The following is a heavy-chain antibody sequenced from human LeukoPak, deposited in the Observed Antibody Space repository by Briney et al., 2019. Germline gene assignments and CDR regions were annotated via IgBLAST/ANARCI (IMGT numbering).Heavy chain of an antibody. CDR3: AKDRMDPVNY. CDR2: ITGSGDRT. V-gene: IGHV3-23*01. CDR1: GFTFTNHG. Sequence: GGSLRLSCAASGFTFTNHGMSWVRQALGKGLEWASAITGSGDRTYYADSVKGRFTISRDNSKNALYLQMNSLRAEDTALYYCAKDRMDPVNYWGQGTLVTVSS. D-gene: IGHD2-2*03. J-gene: IGHJ4*02.